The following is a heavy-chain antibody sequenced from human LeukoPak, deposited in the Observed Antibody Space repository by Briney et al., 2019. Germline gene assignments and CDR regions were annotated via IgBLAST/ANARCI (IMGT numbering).Heavy chain of an antibody. Sequence: SQTLSLTCAISGDSVSSNSAAWNWIRQSPSRGLEWLGRTYYRSKWYNDYAVSVKSRITINPDTSKNQFSLQLNSVTPEDTAVYYCARDAHPYYYDSSGYYYGFDYWGQGTLVTVSS. CDR2: TYYRSKWYN. V-gene: IGHV6-1*01. CDR3: ARDAHPYYYDSSGYYYGFDY. D-gene: IGHD3-22*01. CDR1: GDSVSSNSAA. J-gene: IGHJ4*02.